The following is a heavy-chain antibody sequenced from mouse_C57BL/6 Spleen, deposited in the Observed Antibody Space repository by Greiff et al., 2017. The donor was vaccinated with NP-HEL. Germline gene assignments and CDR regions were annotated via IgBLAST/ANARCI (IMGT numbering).Heavy chain of an antibody. CDR3: ASPPIYYDYEGAMDY. Sequence: VQLKESGAELVKPGASVKLSCTASGFNIKDYYMHWVKQRTEQGLEWIGRIDPEDGETKYAPKFQGKATITADTSSNTAYLQLSSLTSEDTAVYYCASPPIYYDYEGAMDYWGQGTSVTVSS. CDR2: IDPEDGET. D-gene: IGHD2-4*01. V-gene: IGHV14-2*01. CDR1: GFNIKDYY. J-gene: IGHJ4*01.